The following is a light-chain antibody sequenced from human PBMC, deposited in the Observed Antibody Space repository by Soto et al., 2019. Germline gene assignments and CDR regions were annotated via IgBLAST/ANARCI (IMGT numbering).Light chain of an antibody. CDR2: DAS. Sequence: SVLTQSPATLSLSPGERATLSCRASQSVASYLAWYQQRPGQAPRLLIFDASNRATGIPARFSGSGSGTDFTLTISGLEPEDFAVYFCQQRSNWPPITFGQGTRLEIK. V-gene: IGKV3-11*01. CDR3: QQRSNWPPIT. J-gene: IGKJ5*01. CDR1: QSVASY.